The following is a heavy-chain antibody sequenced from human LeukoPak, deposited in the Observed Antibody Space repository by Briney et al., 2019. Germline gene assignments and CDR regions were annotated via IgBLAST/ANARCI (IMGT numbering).Heavy chain of an antibody. D-gene: IGHD6-19*01. V-gene: IGHV3-30*18. CDR3: AKDARPVTGTVLRNYYYYYMDV. Sequence: PTGGSLRLSCAASGFSFSDYHMSWIRQAPGKGLEWVAVISFDGNNKNSADSVKGRITISRDNSNNTLSLQMNSLRAEDTAVYYCAKDARPVTGTVLRNYYYYYMDVWGKGTTVTVSS. CDR2: ISFDGNNK. CDR1: GFSFSDYH. J-gene: IGHJ6*03.